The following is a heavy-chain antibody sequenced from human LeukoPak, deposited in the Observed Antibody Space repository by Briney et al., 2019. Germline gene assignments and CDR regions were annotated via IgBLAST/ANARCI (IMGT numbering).Heavy chain of an antibody. CDR2: IIPIFGTA. CDR1: GGTFSSYA. CDR3: ARFLSRGAAGTPPVWFDP. Sequence: SVKVSCKASGGTFSSYAISWVRQAPGQGLEWMGGIIPIFGTANYAQKFQGRVTITADESTSTAYMELSSRRAEDTAVYYCARFLSRGAAGTPPVWFDPWGQGTLVTVSS. D-gene: IGHD6-13*01. J-gene: IGHJ5*02. V-gene: IGHV1-69*13.